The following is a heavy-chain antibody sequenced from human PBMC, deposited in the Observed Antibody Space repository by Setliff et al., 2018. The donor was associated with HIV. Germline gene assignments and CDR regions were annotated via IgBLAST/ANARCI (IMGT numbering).Heavy chain of an antibody. V-gene: IGHV4-61*09. CDR3: ARHDGGGWYVRVLATSFDY. CDR2: IYASGST. CDR1: GGSISGNNYR. J-gene: IGHJ4*02. Sequence: SETLSLTCTVSGGSISGNNYRWSWIRQPAGKGLEWIGHIYASGSTKYNPSLKSRVTISVDTSTNQFSLKLSSVTAADTAVYYCARHDGGGWYVRVLATSFDYWGQGTLVTSPQ. D-gene: IGHD6-19*01.